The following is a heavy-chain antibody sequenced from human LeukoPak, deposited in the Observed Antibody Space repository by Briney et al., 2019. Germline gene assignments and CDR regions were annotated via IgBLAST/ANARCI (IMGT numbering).Heavy chain of an antibody. Sequence: PGGSLRLSCAASGFTFSSYGMHWVRQAPGKGLEWVAVISYDGSHKFYADSVKGRFTISRDNSKNTLYLQMNSLRAEDTAVYYCAKLPYDSKRIDAFDIWGQGTMVTVSS. V-gene: IGHV3-30*18. CDR1: GFTFSSYG. D-gene: IGHD3-22*01. CDR2: ISYDGSHK. J-gene: IGHJ3*02. CDR3: AKLPYDSKRIDAFDI.